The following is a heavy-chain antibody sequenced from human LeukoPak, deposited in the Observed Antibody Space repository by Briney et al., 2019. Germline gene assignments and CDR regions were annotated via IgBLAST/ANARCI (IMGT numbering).Heavy chain of an antibody. V-gene: IGHV4-39*07. CDR2: IYYSGST. D-gene: IGHD4-17*01. J-gene: IGHJ6*03. CDR1: GGSISSSSYY. Sequence: SETLSLTCTVSGGSISSSSYYWGWIRQPPGKGLEWIGSIYYSGSTYYNPSLKSRVTISVDTSKNQFSLKLSSVTAADTAVYYCARIRARYGPEYYYYYYMDVWGKGTTVTVSS. CDR3: ARIRARYGPEYYYYYYMDV.